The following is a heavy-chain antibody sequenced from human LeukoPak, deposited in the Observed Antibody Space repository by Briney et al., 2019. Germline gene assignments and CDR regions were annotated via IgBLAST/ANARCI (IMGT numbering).Heavy chain of an antibody. CDR2: INRDGSST. CDR1: GFSFNNYW. D-gene: IGHD3-16*01. V-gene: IGHV3-74*01. CDR3: ARDDAFRGVAMDV. Sequence: GGSLRLSCTASGFSFNNYWMHWVRQAPGLGLVWVSRINRDGSSTNYVDSVKGRFTISRDNAKNTLYLQMGSLTAEDTAVYYCARDDAFRGVAMDVWGQGTTVTVSS. J-gene: IGHJ6*01.